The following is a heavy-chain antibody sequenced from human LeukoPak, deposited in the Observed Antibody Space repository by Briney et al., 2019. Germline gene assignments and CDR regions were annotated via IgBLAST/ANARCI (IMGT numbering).Heavy chain of an antibody. CDR3: ARGSYAGYWFDP. CDR2: INHSGST. V-gene: IGHV4-34*01. J-gene: IGHJ5*02. D-gene: IGHD6-13*01. Sequence: SETLSLTCAVYGGSFSGYYWSWIRQPPGKGLXXXGEINHSGSTXYNPXXXXRVTISVDTSKNQFSLKLSSVTAADTAVYYCARGSYAGYWFDPWGQGTLVTVSS. CDR1: GGSFSGYY.